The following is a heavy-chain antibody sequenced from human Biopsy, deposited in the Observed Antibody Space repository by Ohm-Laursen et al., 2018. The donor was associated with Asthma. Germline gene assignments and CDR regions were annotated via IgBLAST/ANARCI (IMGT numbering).Heavy chain of an antibody. D-gene: IGHD4-23*01. J-gene: IGHJ4*02. CDR1: GFTFSNYG. CDR2: ISFDGSNK. Sequence: SLRLSCSASGFTFSNYGMHWVRQAPGKGLDWVAVISFDGSNKNYTDSVKGRFTISRDNSRNTLHLQMNSLRSEDTAVYYCAKDVFPGWELRRGPDYWGQGTLVTVSS. CDR3: AKDVFPGWELRRGPDY. V-gene: IGHV3-30*18.